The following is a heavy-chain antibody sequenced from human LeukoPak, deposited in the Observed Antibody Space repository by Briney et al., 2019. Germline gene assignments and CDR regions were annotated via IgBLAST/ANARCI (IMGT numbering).Heavy chain of an antibody. V-gene: IGHV3-23*01. CDR3: AKDHISSWSAEYFQH. D-gene: IGHD6-13*01. CDR1: GFTFSNYG. CDR2: ISDSGDST. Sequence: GGSLRLSCAASGFTFSNYGMTWVRQAPGKGLEWVSAISDSGDSTYYADSVKGRFTISRHNSKNTLYLQLNSLRAEDTAVYYCAKDHISSWSAEYFQHWGQGTLVTVSS. J-gene: IGHJ1*01.